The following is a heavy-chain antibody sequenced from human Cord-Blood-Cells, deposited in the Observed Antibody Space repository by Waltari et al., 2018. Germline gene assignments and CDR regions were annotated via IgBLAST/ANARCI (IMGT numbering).Heavy chain of an antibody. CDR3: ARAVRLAWLVNNWFDP. CDR2: INHSGST. V-gene: IGHV4-34*01. CDR1: GGSFSGYY. Sequence: QVQLQQWGAGLLKPSETLSLTGAVYGGSFSGYYWSWIRQPPGKGLEWIGEINHSGSTNYNPSLKSRVTISVDTSKNQFSLKLSSVTAADTAVYYCARAVRLAWLVNNWFDPWGQGTLVTVSS. D-gene: IGHD6-19*01. J-gene: IGHJ5*02.